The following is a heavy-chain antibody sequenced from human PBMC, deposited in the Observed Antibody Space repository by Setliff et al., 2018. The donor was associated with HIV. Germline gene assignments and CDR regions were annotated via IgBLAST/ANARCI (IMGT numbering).Heavy chain of an antibody. D-gene: IGHD2-8*01. CDR1: YGSINNHY. CDR3: ARGLMVNDADPFDY. Sequence: LSLTCSIFYGSINNHYWTWIRQPPGKGLEWIGYINYRGNTYYNPSVKSRVTISMDTSKNQFSLGLDSVTAADTAVYYCARGLMVNDADPFDYWGQGAQVTV. CDR2: INYRGNT. J-gene: IGHJ4*02. V-gene: IGHV4-59*11.